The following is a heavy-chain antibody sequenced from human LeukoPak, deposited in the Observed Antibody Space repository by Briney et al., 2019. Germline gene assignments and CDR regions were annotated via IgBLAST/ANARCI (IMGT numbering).Heavy chain of an antibody. CDR3: ASSRGPRGWFDP. J-gene: IGHJ5*02. CDR2: INHSGST. Sequence: PSETLSLTCAVSGYSISSGYYWGWIRQPPGKGLEWIGEINHSGSTNYNPSLKSRVTISVDTSKNQFSLKLSSVTAADTAVYYCASSRGPRGWFDPWGQGTLVTVSS. CDR1: GYSISSGYY. V-gene: IGHV4-38-2*01. D-gene: IGHD3-10*01.